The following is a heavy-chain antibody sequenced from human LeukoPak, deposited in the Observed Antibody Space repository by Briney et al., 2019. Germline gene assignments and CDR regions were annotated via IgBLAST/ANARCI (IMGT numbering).Heavy chain of an antibody. CDR1: GFTFSGSA. CDR2: IRSKANSYAT. Sequence: GGSLRLFCAASGFTFSGSAMHWVRQASGKGLEWVGRIRSKANSYATAYAASVKGRFTISGDDSKNTAYLQMNSLKTEDTAVYYCTATTYYDILTGQGGWGQGTLVTVSS. CDR3: TATTYYDILTGQGG. J-gene: IGHJ4*02. D-gene: IGHD3-9*01. V-gene: IGHV3-73*01.